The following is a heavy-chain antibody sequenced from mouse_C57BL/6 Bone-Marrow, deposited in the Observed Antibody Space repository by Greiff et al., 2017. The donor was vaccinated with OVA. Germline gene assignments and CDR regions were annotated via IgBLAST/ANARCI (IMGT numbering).Heavy chain of an antibody. CDR1: GYSITSGYY. CDR2: ISYDGSN. V-gene: IGHV3-6*01. CDR3: ARDVLGRVFAY. D-gene: IGHD4-1*01. J-gene: IGHJ3*01. Sequence: VQLKESGPGLVKPSQSLSLTCSVPGYSITSGYYWNWIRQFPGNKLEWMGYISYDGSNNYNPSLKNRISITRDTSKNQFFLKLNSVTTEDTATYYCARDVLGRVFAYWGQGTLVTVSA.